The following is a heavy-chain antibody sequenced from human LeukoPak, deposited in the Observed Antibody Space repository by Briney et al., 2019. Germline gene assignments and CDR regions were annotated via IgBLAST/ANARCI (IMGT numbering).Heavy chain of an antibody. D-gene: IGHD3-22*01. Sequence: ASVKVSFKASGGTFSSYGVSWVRQAPGQGREWMGRIIPILAITNYAQNLQGRVTITADKSTGTAYMELSSLRSEDTAVYYCARTNYYDSSGYQGAGTYYYGMDVWGQGTTVTVSS. J-gene: IGHJ6*02. CDR1: GGTFSSYG. CDR3: ARTNYYDSSGYQGAGTYYYGMDV. CDR2: IIPILAIT. V-gene: IGHV1-69*04.